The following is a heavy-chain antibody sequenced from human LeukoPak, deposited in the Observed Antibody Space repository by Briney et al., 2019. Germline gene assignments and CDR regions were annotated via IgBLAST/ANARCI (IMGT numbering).Heavy chain of an antibody. Sequence: GGPLRLSCAASGFIFSSFSVNWVRQAPGKGLEWVSVIYSGGNTYYADSVKGRFIISRDDSKNTLYLQMNSLRADDTAVYYCAKGIIGIDNWFDPWGQGTLVTVSS. V-gene: IGHV3-53*01. J-gene: IGHJ5*02. CDR3: AKGIIGIDNWFDP. CDR2: IYSGGNT. D-gene: IGHD1-20*01. CDR1: GFIFSSFS.